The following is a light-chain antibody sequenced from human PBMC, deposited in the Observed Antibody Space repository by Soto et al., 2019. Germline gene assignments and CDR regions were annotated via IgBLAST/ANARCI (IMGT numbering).Light chain of an antibody. CDR1: KLGDNY. CDR2: QDS. V-gene: IGLV3-1*01. Sequence: SYELTQPPSLSVSPGQTASITCSGDKLGDNYVCWYQQKPGQSPILVIYQDSKRPSGIPERFSGSNSGNTATLTISGTQAMDEADYYCQSWDSSTEVFGTGTKLTVL. J-gene: IGLJ1*01. CDR3: QSWDSSTEV.